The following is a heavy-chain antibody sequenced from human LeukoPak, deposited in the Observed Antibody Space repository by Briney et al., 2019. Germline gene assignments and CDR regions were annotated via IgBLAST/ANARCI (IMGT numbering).Heavy chain of an antibody. CDR2: IKKDGSEK. D-gene: IGHD6-6*01. V-gene: IGHV3-7*04. Sequence: GGSLRLSCAASGFTFSSYWMSWVRQAPGKGLEWVANIKKDGSEKYYVDSVKGRFTISRDNAKKSLYLQMNSLRAEDTAVYYCARADDSSSGYFDYWGQGTLVTVSS. J-gene: IGHJ4*02. CDR1: GFTFSSYW. CDR3: ARADDSSSGYFDY.